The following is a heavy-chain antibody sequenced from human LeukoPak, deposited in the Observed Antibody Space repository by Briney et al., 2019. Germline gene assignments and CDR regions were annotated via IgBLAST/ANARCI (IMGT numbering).Heavy chain of an antibody. CDR2: IYYGGST. Sequence: TSSETLSLTCTVSGGSVSSSHYWGWIRQPPGKGLEWIGSIYYGGSTYYNASLRSRVTTSVDTSKNQFSLKLSSVTAADTAVYYCAKSTYYYDTFVNAFDFWGQGTVVTVSS. J-gene: IGHJ3*01. CDR1: GGSVSSSHY. D-gene: IGHD3-22*01. CDR3: AKSTYYYDTFVNAFDF. V-gene: IGHV4-39*07.